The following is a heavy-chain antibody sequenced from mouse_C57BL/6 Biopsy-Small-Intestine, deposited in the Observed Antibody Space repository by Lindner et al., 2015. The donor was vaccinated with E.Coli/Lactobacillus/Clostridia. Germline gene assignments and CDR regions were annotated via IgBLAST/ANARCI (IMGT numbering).Heavy chain of an antibody. V-gene: IGHV1-14*01. Sequence: VQLQESGPELVKPGASVKMSCKASGYTFTSYVMHWVKQKPGQGLEWIGYINPYNDGTKYNEKFKDKATLTSDKSSSTAYMELSSLSSEDSAVYYCARGNYGYAMDYWGQGTSVTVSS. CDR2: INPYNDGT. J-gene: IGHJ4*01. CDR3: ARGNYGYAMDY. D-gene: IGHD1-1*02. CDR1: GYTFTSYV.